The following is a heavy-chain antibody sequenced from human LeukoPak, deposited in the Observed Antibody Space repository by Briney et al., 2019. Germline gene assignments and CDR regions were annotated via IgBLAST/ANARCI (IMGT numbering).Heavy chain of an antibody. CDR1: GYTFTSYA. Sequence: ASVKVSCTASGYTFTSYAMHWVRQAPGERLEWMGWINAGNGNTKYSQKCQGRVTITRDTSASTAYMELSSLRSEDTAVYYCARDFSGYYYYFDYWGQGTLVTVSS. J-gene: IGHJ4*02. CDR3: ARDFSGYYYYFDY. CDR2: INAGNGNT. D-gene: IGHD3-22*01. V-gene: IGHV1-3*01.